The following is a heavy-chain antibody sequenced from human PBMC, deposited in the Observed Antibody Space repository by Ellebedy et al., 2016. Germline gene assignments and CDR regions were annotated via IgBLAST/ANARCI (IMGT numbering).Heavy chain of an antibody. CDR3: ARVKDSSGYGDY. J-gene: IGHJ4*02. Sequence: GESLKISXVGSGFTFSTYWMSWVRQAPGKGLEWVANIKQDGSEKYYVDSVKGRFTISRDNAKNSLYLQMNSLRAEDTAVYYCARVKDSSGYGDYWGQGTLVTVSS. CDR2: IKQDGSEK. CDR1: GFTFSTYW. D-gene: IGHD3-22*01. V-gene: IGHV3-7*02.